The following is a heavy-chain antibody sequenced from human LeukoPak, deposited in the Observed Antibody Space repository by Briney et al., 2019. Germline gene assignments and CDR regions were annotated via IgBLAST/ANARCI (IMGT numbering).Heavy chain of an antibody. V-gene: IGHV4-31*03. J-gene: IGHJ5*02. D-gene: IGHD2-8*01. CDR3: ARYDRPGGWFDP. Sequence: SETLSLTCTVSGGSISSSSYYWGWIRQPPGKGLEWIGYIYYSGSTYYNPSLKSRVTISVDTSKNQFSLKLSSVTAADTAVYYCARYDRPGGWFDPWGQGTLVTVSS. CDR2: IYYSGST. CDR1: GGSISSSSYY.